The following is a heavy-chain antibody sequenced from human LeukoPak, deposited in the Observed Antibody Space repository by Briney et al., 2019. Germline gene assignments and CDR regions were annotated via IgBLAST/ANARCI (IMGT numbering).Heavy chain of an antibody. D-gene: IGHD3-22*01. Sequence: GGSLRLSCAASGFTFSRYWMHWVRQAPGKGLEWVAVTSYDGSNEYYADSVKGRFTISRDNSKDTLYLQMNSLTTDDTAVYYCAKDHWTDSSGPHLDYWGQGTLVTVSS. CDR1: GFTFSRYW. V-gene: IGHV3-30*18. CDR3: AKDHWTDSSGPHLDY. J-gene: IGHJ4*02. CDR2: TSYDGSNE.